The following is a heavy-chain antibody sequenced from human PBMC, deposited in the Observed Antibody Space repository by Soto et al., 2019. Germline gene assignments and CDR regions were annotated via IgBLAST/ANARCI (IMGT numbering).Heavy chain of an antibody. CDR2: IYYSGST. Sequence: SETLSLTCTVSGGSISSYYWSWIRQPPGKGLEWIGYIYYSGSTNYNPSLKSRVTISVDTSKNQFSLKLSSVTAADTAVYYCARAGTTPNQFDYWGQGTLVTVSS. CDR3: ARAGTTPNQFDY. J-gene: IGHJ4*02. CDR1: GGSISSYY. D-gene: IGHD1-7*01. V-gene: IGHV4-59*01.